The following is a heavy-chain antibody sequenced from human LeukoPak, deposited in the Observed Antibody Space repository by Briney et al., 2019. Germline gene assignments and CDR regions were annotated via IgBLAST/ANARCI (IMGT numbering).Heavy chain of an antibody. Sequence: EASVKVSCKASGGTFSSYTISWVRQAPGQGLEWMGRIIPILGIANYAQKFQGRVTITADKSTSTAYMELSSLRSEDTAVYYCARTPGVSVVVPAAKYYMVVWGKGTTVTVSS. CDR2: IIPILGIA. CDR3: ARTPGVSVVVPAAKYYMVV. D-gene: IGHD2-2*01. CDR1: GGTFSSYT. J-gene: IGHJ6*03. V-gene: IGHV1-69*02.